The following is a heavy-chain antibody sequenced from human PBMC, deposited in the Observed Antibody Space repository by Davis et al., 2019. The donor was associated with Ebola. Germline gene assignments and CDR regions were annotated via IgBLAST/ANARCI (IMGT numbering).Heavy chain of an antibody. CDR1: GGSFSAFH. V-gene: IGHV4-34*01. CDR2: TNPSGRT. CDR3: AAVFIAVANTQWFDP. D-gene: IGHD6-19*01. J-gene: IGHJ5*02. Sequence: MPSETLSLTCAVHGGSFSAFHWTWIRQSPGKGLEWIRQTNPSGRTSYNPSLKSRVSISLDTAENQFSLHLTSVTAADTAMYFCAAVFIAVANTQWFDPWGQGTLVTVSS.